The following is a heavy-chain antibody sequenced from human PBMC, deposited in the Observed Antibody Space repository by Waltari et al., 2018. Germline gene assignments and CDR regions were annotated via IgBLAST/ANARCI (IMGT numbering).Heavy chain of an antibody. CDR3: ARDRDWAFDI. CDR1: GFTFSSYS. D-gene: IGHD2-21*01. J-gene: IGHJ3*02. V-gene: IGHV3-48*04. Sequence: EVQLVESGGGLVQPGGSLRLSCAASGFTFSSYSMNWFRQAPGKGLVWCSYIMGDSGSIHYADSVKGRITVSRDNAKNSLYLQMSSLTAEDTAVFYCARDRDWAFDIWGQGTMVTVSS. CDR2: IMGDSGSI.